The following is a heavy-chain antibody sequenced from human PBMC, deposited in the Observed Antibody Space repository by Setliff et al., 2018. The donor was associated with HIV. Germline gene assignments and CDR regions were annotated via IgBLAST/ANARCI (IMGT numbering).Heavy chain of an antibody. CDR3: RLVLPAFDY. Sequence: GASVKVSCKASGGSFSTYTVSWIRQAPGQGLEWVGKIIPFVATTDYAQKFQGRVTITADTSTSTAYMELSSLRSEDTAMYYCRLVLPAFDYWGQGSLVTVSS. J-gene: IGHJ4*02. CDR2: IIPFVATT. CDR1: GGSFSTYT. V-gene: IGHV1-69*08.